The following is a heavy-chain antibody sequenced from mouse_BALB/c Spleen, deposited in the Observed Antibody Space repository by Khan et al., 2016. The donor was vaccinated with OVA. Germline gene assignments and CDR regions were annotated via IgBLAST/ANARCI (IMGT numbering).Heavy chain of an antibody. CDR1: GFTFSNYA. CDR3: ARRNYGPFAY. Sequence: VELVESGGGLVKPGGPLKLSCAASGFTFSNYALSWVRQTPEKRLEWVATISSGGDYTYYPDSVKGRFNISRDNAKNTLYLQMSSLRSEDTALYYCARRNYGPFAYWGQGTLVTVSA. CDR2: ISSGGDYT. V-gene: IGHV5-9-3*01. D-gene: IGHD1-1*01. J-gene: IGHJ3*01.